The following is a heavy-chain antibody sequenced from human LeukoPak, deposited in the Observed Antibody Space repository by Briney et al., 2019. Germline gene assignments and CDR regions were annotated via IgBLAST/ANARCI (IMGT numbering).Heavy chain of an antibody. CDR1: GFTVSSNY. CDR3: TKGPMPRGFDH. D-gene: IGHD3-10*01. J-gene: IGHJ4*02. V-gene: IGHV3-23*01. CDR2: INGRGGST. Sequence: PGGSLRLSCAASGFTVSSNYMNWVRQAPGKGLEWVSAINGRGGSTYYADSVKGRFTISRDNSKNMLFLQMNSLRAEDTAVYYCTKGPMPRGFDHWGQGTLVTVSS.